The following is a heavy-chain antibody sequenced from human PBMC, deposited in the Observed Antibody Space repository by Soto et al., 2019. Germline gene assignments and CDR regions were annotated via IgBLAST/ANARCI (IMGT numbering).Heavy chain of an antibody. J-gene: IGHJ6*02. V-gene: IGHV4-30-4*01. CDR3: ARDRIYCSGGSCYSGYYYGMDV. CDR2: IYYSGST. CDR1: GGSISSGDYY. Sequence: QVQLQESGPGLVKPSQTLSLTCTVSGGSISSGDYYWSWIRQPPGKGLEWIGYIYYSGSTYYNPSLKSRVTISVDTSKNQFSLKLSSVTAADTAVYYCARDRIYCSGGSCYSGYYYGMDVWGQGTTVTVSS. D-gene: IGHD2-15*01.